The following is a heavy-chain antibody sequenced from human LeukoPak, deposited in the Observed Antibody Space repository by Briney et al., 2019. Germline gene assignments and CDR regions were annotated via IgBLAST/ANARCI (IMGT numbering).Heavy chain of an antibody. Sequence: SETLSLTCAVYGGSFSGYYWNWIRQPPGKGLEWIGEINHSGNTNYNPSLKSRVTISVDTSKNQFSLKLISVTAADTAVYYCARGGGTCGGHGVVAYWGQGPLVTVSS. J-gene: IGHJ4*02. V-gene: IGHV4-34*01. CDR3: ARGGGTCGGHGVVAY. CDR1: GGSFSGYY. D-gene: IGHD5-12*01. CDR2: INHSGNT.